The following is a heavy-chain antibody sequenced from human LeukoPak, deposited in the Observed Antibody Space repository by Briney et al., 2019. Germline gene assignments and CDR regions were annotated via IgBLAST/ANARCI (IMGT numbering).Heavy chain of an antibody. Sequence: KSSETLSLTCTVSGGSISSYYWSWIRQPPGKGLEWIGYIYYSGSTNYNPSLKSRVTISVDTSKNQFSLKLSSVTAADTAVYYCARGDSTLDYWGQGTLVTVSS. J-gene: IGHJ4*02. CDR2: IYYSGST. CDR3: ARGDSTLDY. V-gene: IGHV4-59*08. D-gene: IGHD6-13*01. CDR1: GGSISSYY.